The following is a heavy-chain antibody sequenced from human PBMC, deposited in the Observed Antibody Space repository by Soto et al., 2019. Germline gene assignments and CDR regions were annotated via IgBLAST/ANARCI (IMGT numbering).Heavy chain of an antibody. J-gene: IGHJ6*03. V-gene: IGHV4-59*01. Sequence: QVQLQESGPGLVKPSETLSLTCTVSGVSISSSYWSWIRQPPGKGLEWIGYIYNSGSTNCNPSPKSRVTMSIDTSKNQVSLRLSSVAAADTAVYYCARDRAFCSGRSCNSPPDYYYYMDVWGKGTTVTVS. CDR3: ARDRAFCSGRSCNSPPDYYYYMDV. D-gene: IGHD2-15*01. CDR1: GVSISSSY. CDR2: IYNSGST.